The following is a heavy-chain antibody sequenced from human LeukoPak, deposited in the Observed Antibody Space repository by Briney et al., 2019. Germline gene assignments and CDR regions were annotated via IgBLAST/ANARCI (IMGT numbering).Heavy chain of an antibody. CDR1: GFTFSGSA. D-gene: IGHD5-12*01. Sequence: GGSLRLSCAASGFTFSGSAMHWVRQASGKGLEWVGRIRSKANSYATAYAASVKGRFTISRDDSKNTAYLQMNSLKTEDTAVYYCTFTPGYSGYDGGPWGQGTLVTVSS. CDR3: TFTPGYSGYDGGP. J-gene: IGHJ5*02. CDR2: IRSKANSYAT. V-gene: IGHV3-73*01.